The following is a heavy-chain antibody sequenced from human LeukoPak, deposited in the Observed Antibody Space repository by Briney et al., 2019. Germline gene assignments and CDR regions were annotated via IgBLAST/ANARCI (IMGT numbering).Heavy chain of an antibody. J-gene: IGHJ4*02. Sequence: GGSLRLSCAASGLTFSSYAMSWVRQAPGKGLEWVSAISGSGGSTYYADSVKGRFTISRDNSKNTLYLQMNSLRAEDTAVYYCAKDARDYYDSSGYYQIGYFDYWGQGTLVTVSS. CDR3: AKDARDYYDSSGYYQIGYFDY. CDR1: GLTFSSYA. V-gene: IGHV3-23*01. D-gene: IGHD3-22*01. CDR2: ISGSGGST.